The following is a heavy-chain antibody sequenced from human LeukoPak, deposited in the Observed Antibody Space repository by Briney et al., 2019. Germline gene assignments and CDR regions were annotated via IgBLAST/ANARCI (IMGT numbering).Heavy chain of an antibody. CDR2: IYYSGSI. V-gene: IGHV4-39*01. Sequence: SETLSLTCTVSGGSISSSSYYWGWIRQPPGKGLEWIGSIYYSGSIYYNPSLKSRVTISVDTSKNQFSLKLSSVTAADTAVYYCARQLGYGYGAPFDYWGQGTLVTVSS. D-gene: IGHD5-18*01. CDR3: ARQLGYGYGAPFDY. CDR1: GGSISSSSYY. J-gene: IGHJ4*02.